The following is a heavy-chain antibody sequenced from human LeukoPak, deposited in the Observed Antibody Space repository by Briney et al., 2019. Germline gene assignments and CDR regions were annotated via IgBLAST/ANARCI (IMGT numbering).Heavy chain of an antibody. V-gene: IGHV4-34*01. CDR2: INHSGST. CDR1: GGSFSGYY. J-gene: IGHJ4*02. D-gene: IGHD3-3*01. CDR3: ARVKSGYWPCYFDY. Sequence: SETLSLTCAVYGGSFSGYYWSWIRQPPGKGLEWIGEINHSGSTNYNPSLKSRVTISVDTSKNQFSLKLSSVTAADTAVYYCARVKSGYWPCYFDYWGQGTLVTVSS.